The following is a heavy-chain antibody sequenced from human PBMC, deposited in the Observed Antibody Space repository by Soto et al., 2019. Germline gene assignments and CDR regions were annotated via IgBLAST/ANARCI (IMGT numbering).Heavy chain of an antibody. J-gene: IGHJ6*02. D-gene: IGHD3-10*01. CDR1: GFTFSSYG. V-gene: IGHV3-33*01. Sequence: QVQLVESGGGVVQPGRSLRLSCAASGFTFSSYGMQWVRQAPGKGLEWVTVIWYDGSSKYYVESVKGRFTISRDNSKNTLYLQMTSLRVEDTAVYYCARSGSGSNYYYGVDVWGQGTTVIVSS. CDR2: IWYDGSSK. CDR3: ARSGSGSNYYYGVDV.